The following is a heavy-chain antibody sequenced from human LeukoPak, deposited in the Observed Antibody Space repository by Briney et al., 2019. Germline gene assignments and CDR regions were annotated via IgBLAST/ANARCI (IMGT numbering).Heavy chain of an antibody. D-gene: IGHD4-11*01. V-gene: IGHV3-30-3*01. CDR1: GFTFSSYA. J-gene: IGHJ4*02. CDR2: ISYDGSNK. CDR3: VRDYMR. Sequence: PGGSLRLSCAASGFTFSSYAMHWVRQAPGKGLEWVAVISYDGSNKYYADSVKGRFTISRDNSKNTLYLQMNSLRAEDTAVYYCVRDYMRWGQGTLVTVSS.